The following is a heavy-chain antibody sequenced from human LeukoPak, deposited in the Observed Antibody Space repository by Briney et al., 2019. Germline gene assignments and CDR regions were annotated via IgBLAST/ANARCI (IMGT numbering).Heavy chain of an antibody. V-gene: IGHV1-2*02. CDR3: ARWMATVTTPDY. D-gene: IGHD4-11*01. Sequence: EASVTVSCKASGYTFNGFYLHWVRQAPGQGLEWMGWINPNSGGTNYAQKFQGRVTMTRDTSISTAYMELSRLRSDDTAVYYCARWMATVTTPDYWGQGTLVTVSS. J-gene: IGHJ4*02. CDR1: GYTFNGFY. CDR2: INPNSGGT.